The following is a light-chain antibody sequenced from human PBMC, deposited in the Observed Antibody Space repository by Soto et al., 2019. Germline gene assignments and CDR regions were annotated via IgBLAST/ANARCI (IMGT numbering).Light chain of an antibody. J-gene: IGKJ1*01. V-gene: IGKV3-11*01. CDR1: QSVRNY. Sequence: EILLTQSPATLSLSPGERATLSCRASQSVRNYLAWYQQKPGQAPRLLIYDASNRATGIPARFSGSGSGTDFTLTISSLEPEDFAVYYCHHRRNWWTFGQGTRWIS. CDR3: HHRRNWWT. CDR2: DAS.